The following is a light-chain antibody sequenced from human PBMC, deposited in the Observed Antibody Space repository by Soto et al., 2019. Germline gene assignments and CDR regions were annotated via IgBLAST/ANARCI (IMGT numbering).Light chain of an antibody. CDR3: QQLNSFPIT. V-gene: IGKV1-9*01. J-gene: IGKJ5*01. Sequence: IRMTQAPSFLSASAGDRVSITCRASQAISSYLAWYQQKPGRAPKLLIYAASTLQSGVPSRFSGSGSGTEFTLTITSLQPEDFATYYCQQLNSFPITFGQGTRLEIK. CDR1: QAISSY. CDR2: AAS.